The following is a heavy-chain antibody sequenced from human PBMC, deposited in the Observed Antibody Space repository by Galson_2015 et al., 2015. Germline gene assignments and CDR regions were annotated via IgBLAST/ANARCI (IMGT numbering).Heavy chain of an antibody. CDR3: ATAVVASV. CDR2: IKEDGSEA. Sequence: SLRLSCAASGFTFSNFWMSWVRQAPGKGLEWVANIKEDGSEANYVDSVKGRFTISRDNAKNSLYLQMNSLRAEGTAIYYCATAVVASVWGQGTLVTVSP. D-gene: IGHD2-15*01. J-gene: IGHJ1*01. V-gene: IGHV3-7*01. CDR1: GFTFSNFW.